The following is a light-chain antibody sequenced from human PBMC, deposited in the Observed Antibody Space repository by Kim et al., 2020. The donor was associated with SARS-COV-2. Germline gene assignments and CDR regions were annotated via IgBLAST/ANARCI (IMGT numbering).Light chain of an antibody. J-gene: IGLJ3*02. V-gene: IGLV3-1*01. CDR2: QDS. CDR3: QAWDSTWV. CDR1: KLGDKY. Sequence: SYELTQPPSVSVSPGQTASITCSGDKLGDKYACWYQQKPGQSPVLVIYQDSKRPSGIPERFSGSNSGNTATLTNSGTQAMDEADYYCQAWDSTWVFGGGTQLTVL.